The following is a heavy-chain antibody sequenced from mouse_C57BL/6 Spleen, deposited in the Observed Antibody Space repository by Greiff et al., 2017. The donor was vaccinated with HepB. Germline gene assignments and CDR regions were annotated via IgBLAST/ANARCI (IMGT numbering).Heavy chain of an antibody. CDR3: ARGDYGSSLFDY. CDR1: GYTFTSYW. CDR2: IHPNSGST. V-gene: IGHV1-64*01. J-gene: IGHJ2*01. Sequence: QVQLQQPGAELVKPGASVKLSCKASGYTFTSYWMHWVKQRPGQGLEWIGMIHPNSGSTNYNEKFKSKATLTVDKSSSTAYMQRSSLTSEDSAVYYCARGDYGSSLFDYWGQGTTLTVSS. D-gene: IGHD1-1*01.